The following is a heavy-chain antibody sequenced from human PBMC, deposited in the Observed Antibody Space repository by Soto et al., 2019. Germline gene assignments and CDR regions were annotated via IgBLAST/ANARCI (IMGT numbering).Heavy chain of an antibody. V-gene: IGHV4-39*01. CDR3: ARPAGTGGSWHDNWFDP. J-gene: IGHJ5*02. D-gene: IGHD2-15*01. CDR2: IYYSGST. CDR1: GGSISSSSYY. Sequence: PSETLSLTCTVSGGSISSSSYYWGWIRQPPGKGLEWIGSIYYSGSTYYNPSLKSRVTISVDTSKNQFSLKLSTVTAPDTAVDNCARPAGTGGSWHDNWFDPWGQGTLGTVSS.